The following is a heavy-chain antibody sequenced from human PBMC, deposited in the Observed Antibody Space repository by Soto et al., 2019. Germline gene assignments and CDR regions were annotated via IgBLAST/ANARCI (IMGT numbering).Heavy chain of an antibody. D-gene: IGHD3-22*01. CDR2: INSDGTDS. Sequence: PGGSLRLSCAAAGFDFEYFAMHWVRQSPGKGLEWVSLINSDGTDSYYMDSVRGRFTISRDNGKNSLYLQMDRLRPEDTAFYFCAKALYHYDSSPLDHWGQGTLVTVSS. CDR3: AKALYHYDSSPLDH. CDR1: GFDFEYFA. J-gene: IGHJ4*02. V-gene: IGHV3-43D*04.